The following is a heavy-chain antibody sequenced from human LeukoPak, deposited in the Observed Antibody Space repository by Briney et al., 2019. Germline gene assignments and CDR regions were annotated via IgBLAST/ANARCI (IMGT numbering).Heavy chain of an antibody. CDR2: IYYSGST. J-gene: IGHJ4*02. Sequence: SETLSLTCTVSGGSISSYYWNWIRQPPGKGLEWIGYIYYSGSTNYNPSLKSRVTISVDTSKNQFSLKLSSVTAADTAVYYCARSAVTGTSPFDFWGQGTLVTVSS. CDR3: ARSAVTGTSPFDF. V-gene: IGHV4-59*01. D-gene: IGHD6-19*01. CDR1: GGSISSYY.